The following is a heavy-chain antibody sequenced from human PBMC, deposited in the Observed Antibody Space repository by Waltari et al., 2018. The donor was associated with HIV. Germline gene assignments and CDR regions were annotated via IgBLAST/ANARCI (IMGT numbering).Heavy chain of an antibody. CDR2: IYSQGTT. D-gene: IGHD2-8*01. Sequence: QLQLQQSGPGLVKPSETLSLTCTVSGGSVINSDYYWDFIRQSPGKGLEWIGNIYSQGTTFYNPSLKSRVTMSSDLSKNQFSLRLRSVTAADTAIYYCARRPRMAGFYLYYGMDVWGQGTTVTVSS. J-gene: IGHJ6*02. V-gene: IGHV4-39*01. CDR3: ARRPRMAGFYLYYGMDV. CDR1: GGSVINSDYY.